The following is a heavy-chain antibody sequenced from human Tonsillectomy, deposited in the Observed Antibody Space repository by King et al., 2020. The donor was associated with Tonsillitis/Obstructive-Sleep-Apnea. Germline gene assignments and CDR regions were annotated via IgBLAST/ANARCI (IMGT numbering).Heavy chain of an antibody. V-gene: IGHV4-34*01. CDR3: ARGPDYDILTGDDYYYYYGMDV. D-gene: IGHD3-9*01. J-gene: IGHJ6*02. CDR1: GGSFSYYF. Sequence: VQLQQWGAGLLKPSETLSLTCAVYGGSFSYYFWSWIRQSPGKGLEWIGEINHSGSTNYNPSLKSRVTISVDTSKNQFSLRLSSVTAADTAVYYCARGPDYDILTGDDYYYYYGMDVWGQGTTVTVSS. CDR2: INHSGST.